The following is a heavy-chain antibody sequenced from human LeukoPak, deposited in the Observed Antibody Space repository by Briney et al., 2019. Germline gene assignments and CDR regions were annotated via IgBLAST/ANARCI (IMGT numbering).Heavy chain of an antibody. Sequence: ASVTVSFKASGYTFTNYYMNWVRQAPGQGLEWMGWINPDSGGTNNAQKFQGRVTMTRDTSISTAYMELSRLRSDDTAVYYCSRGVGKRPFDYWGQGTLVTVSS. CDR3: SRGVGKRPFDY. V-gene: IGHV1-2*02. CDR1: GYTFTNYY. J-gene: IGHJ4*02. D-gene: IGHD1-14*01. CDR2: INPDSGGT.